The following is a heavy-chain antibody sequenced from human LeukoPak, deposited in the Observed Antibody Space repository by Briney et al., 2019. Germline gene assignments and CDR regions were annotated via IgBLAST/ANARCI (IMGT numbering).Heavy chain of an antibody. D-gene: IGHD5-12*01. CDR2: ISGSGGST. Sequence: GGSLRLSCAASGFTFSSYAMSWVRQAPGKGLEWVSAISGSGGSTYYADSVKGRFTISRDNSKNTLYLQMNSLRAEDTAVYYCAKHDVDIGATIVPLIDYWGQGTLVTVSS. V-gene: IGHV3-23*01. CDR3: AKHDVDIGATIVPLIDY. CDR1: GFTFSSYA. J-gene: IGHJ4*02.